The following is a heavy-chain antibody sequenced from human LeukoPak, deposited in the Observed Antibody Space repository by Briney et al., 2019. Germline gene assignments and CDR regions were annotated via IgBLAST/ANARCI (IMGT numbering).Heavy chain of an antibody. CDR3: AKDPIAVAGNHYYYYGMDV. J-gene: IGHJ6*02. D-gene: IGHD6-19*01. CDR1: GFTFSSYA. CDR2: ISGSGGST. V-gene: IGHV3-23*01. Sequence: GGSLRLSCAASGFTFSSYAMSWVRQAPGKGLEWVSAISGSGGSTYYADSVKGRFTISRDNSKNTPYLQMNSLRAEDTAVYYCAKDPIAVAGNHYYYYGMDVWGQGTTVTVSS.